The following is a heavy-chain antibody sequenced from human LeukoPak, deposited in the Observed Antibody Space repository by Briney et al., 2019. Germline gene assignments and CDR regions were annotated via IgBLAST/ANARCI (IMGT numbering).Heavy chain of an antibody. V-gene: IGHV3-23*01. Sequence: PGGSLRLSCAASGFSFSSSAMGWVRQAPGKGLEWVSSISGSGGSTYYADSVRGRFTISSDSSKNTLFLQMNSLRAEDTAIYYCAKNADCAGGNCYRFDSWGQGTLVTVST. J-gene: IGHJ4*02. CDR3: AKNADCAGGNCYRFDS. CDR1: GFSFSSSA. D-gene: IGHD2-21*01. CDR2: ISGSGGST.